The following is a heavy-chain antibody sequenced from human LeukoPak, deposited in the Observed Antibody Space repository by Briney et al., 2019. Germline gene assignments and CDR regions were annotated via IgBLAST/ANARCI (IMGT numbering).Heavy chain of an antibody. CDR3: ARDPSPGSSGLD. CDR1: GDSFTTYA. J-gene: IGHJ4*02. Sequence: GASVKVSCKASGDSFTTYAFSWVRQAPGQGLEWMGGIIPIFGTANYAQKFQGRVTITADESTSTAYMELSSLRSEDTAVYYCARDPSPGSSGLDWGQGTLVTVSS. D-gene: IGHD3-3*01. V-gene: IGHV1-69*13. CDR2: IIPIFGTA.